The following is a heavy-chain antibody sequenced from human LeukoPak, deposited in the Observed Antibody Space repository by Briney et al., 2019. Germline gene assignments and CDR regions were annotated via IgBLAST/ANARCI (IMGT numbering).Heavy chain of an antibody. CDR2: INHSGST. D-gene: IGHD3-9*01. CDR3: ASRVLNYDILTGYYNS. Sequence: SETLSLTCGVYGGSFSGYYWSWIRQPPGKGLEWIGEINHSGSTNYNPSLKSRVTISVDTSKNQFSLKLSSVTAADTAVYYCASRVLNYDILTGYYNSCGQGTLVTVSS. CDR1: GGSFSGYY. J-gene: IGHJ4*02. V-gene: IGHV4-34*01.